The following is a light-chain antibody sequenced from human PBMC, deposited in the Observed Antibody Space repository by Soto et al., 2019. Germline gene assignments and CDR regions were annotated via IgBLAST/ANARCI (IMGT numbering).Light chain of an antibody. J-gene: IGLJ1*01. V-gene: IGLV2-14*01. CDR2: DVS. CDR1: SSLVFGYNY. Sequence: QSVLTHPASVSGALGQSITISCTGTSSLVFGYNYVSWYQQHPGKALNLMIYDVSNRPSGVSNRFSGSKSGNTASLTIFWLEAGDEADYFCISYTSSSTYVFGTGTKVTVL. CDR3: ISYTSSSTYV.